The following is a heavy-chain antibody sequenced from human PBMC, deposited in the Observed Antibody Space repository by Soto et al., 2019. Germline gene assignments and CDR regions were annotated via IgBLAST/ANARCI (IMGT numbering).Heavy chain of an antibody. J-gene: IGHJ4*02. CDR3: TDVAR. Sequence: EVQLVESGGALVKPGGSLRLSCVSSGFTFSSAWMSWVRQAPGKGLEWVARVKSSSDGGAIHYAAPVKGRFTISRDDAGGMLYLQMNGLKNEDSAVYYCTDVARWGQGTSVTVSS. CDR1: GFTFSSAW. CDR2: VKSSSDGGAI. V-gene: IGHV3-15*02. D-gene: IGHD6-6*01.